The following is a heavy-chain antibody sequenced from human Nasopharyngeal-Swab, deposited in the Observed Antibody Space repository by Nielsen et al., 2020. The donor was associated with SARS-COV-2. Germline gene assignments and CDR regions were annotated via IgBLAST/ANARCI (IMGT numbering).Heavy chain of an antibody. Sequence: GGSLRLSCAASGFTFSSYAMHWVRQAPGKGLEWVAVISYDGSNKYYADSVKGRFTISRGNSKNTLYLQMNSLRAEDTAVYYCASESAMAWGGVDYWGQGTLVTVSS. J-gene: IGHJ4*02. CDR1: GFTFSSYA. CDR3: ASESAMAWGGVDY. D-gene: IGHD5-18*01. V-gene: IGHV3-30*04. CDR2: ISYDGSNK.